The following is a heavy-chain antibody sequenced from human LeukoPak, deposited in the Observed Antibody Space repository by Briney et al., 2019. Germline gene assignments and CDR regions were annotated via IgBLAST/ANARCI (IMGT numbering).Heavy chain of an antibody. CDR2: ISSSSSYI. V-gene: IGHV3-21*01. CDR1: GFTFSSYS. J-gene: IGHJ6*03. CDR3: ARLPSGYLGMDV. Sequence: GGSLSPSCAASGFTFSSYSMNWVRQAPGKGLEWVSSISSSSSYIYYADAVKGRFTISRDNAKNSLYLQMNSLRAEDTAVYYCARLPSGYLGMDVWGKGNTLSVSS. D-gene: IGHD3-22*01.